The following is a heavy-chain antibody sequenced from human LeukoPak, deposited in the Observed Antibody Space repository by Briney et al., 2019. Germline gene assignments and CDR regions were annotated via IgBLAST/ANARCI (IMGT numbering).Heavy chain of an antibody. V-gene: IGHV4-59*01. CDR3: ARQAVGGSDAFEI. J-gene: IGHJ3*02. CDR2: IYYTGST. CDR1: GGSITSYY. D-gene: IGHD6-19*01. Sequence: SSETLSLTCTVSGGSITSYYWSWIRQPSGKGLEWIGYIYYTGSTNCNPSLRSRLTISVDTSKNQFSLNLSSLTAADTAVYYCARQAVGGSDAFEIWGQGTMVTVSS.